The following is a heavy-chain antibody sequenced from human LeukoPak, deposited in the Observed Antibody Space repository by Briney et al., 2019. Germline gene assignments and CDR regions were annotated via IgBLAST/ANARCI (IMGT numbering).Heavy chain of an antibody. CDR2: ISAYNGNT. CDR1: GYTFSSYG. J-gene: IGHJ4*02. CDR3: ARDLKRGYSSGRYSWGTGSSNDY. D-gene: IGHD6-19*01. Sequence: GAPVKVSCKASGYTFSSYGISWVRQAPGQGLEWMGWISAYNGNTYYAQNLQGRVTMTTDTSTSTAYMELRSLRSDDTAVYYCARDLKRGYSSGRYSWGTGSSNDYWGQGTLVTVSS. V-gene: IGHV1-18*01.